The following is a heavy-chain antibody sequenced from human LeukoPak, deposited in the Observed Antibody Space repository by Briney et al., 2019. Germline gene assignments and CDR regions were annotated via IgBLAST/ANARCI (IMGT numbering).Heavy chain of an antibody. CDR2: SSGSGGST. Sequence: GGSLRLSCAASGGTFSSYAMSWVRQAPGKGLEWVSASSGSGGSTYYADSVKGRFTISRDNSKNTLYLQMNSLRAEDTAVYYCAKSEYYYYYMDVWGKGTTVTVSS. CDR1: GGTFSSYA. J-gene: IGHJ6*03. V-gene: IGHV3-23*01. CDR3: AKSEYYYYYMDV. D-gene: IGHD1-14*01.